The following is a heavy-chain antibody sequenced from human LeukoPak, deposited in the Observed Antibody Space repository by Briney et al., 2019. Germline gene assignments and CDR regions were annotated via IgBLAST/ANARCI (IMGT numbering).Heavy chain of an antibody. CDR2: IYYSGST. CDR1: GGSISSGDYY. Sequence: SETLSLTCTVSGGSISSGDYYWSWIRQPPGKGLEWIGYIYYSGSTYYNPSLKSRVTISVDTSKNQFSLKLSSVSAADTAVYYCARGGKIRGSDYWGQGTLVTVSS. D-gene: IGHD3-10*01. J-gene: IGHJ4*02. V-gene: IGHV4-30-4*01. CDR3: ARGGKIRGSDY.